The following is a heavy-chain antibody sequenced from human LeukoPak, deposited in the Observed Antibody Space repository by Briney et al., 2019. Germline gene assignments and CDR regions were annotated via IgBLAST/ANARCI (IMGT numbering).Heavy chain of an antibody. V-gene: IGHV3-48*04. Sequence: GGSLRLSCAASGFTFSSFWMTWVRQAPGKGLQWISYISPSSSTTSYADSVKGRFTISRDDAKNSLSLQMNSLKAEDTAVYYCATDRGYWGQGTLVTVSS. CDR3: ATDRGY. J-gene: IGHJ4*02. CDR2: ISPSSSTT. CDR1: GFTFSSFW.